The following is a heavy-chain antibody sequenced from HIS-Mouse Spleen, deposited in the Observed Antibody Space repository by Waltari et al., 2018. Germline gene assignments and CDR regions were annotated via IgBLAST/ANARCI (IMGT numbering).Heavy chain of an antibody. Sequence: QLQLQESGPGLVKPSETLSLTCTVSGGSISSSRYYRGWIRQPPGKGLEWIGSIYYSGSTSYNPSLKSRVTISVDTSKNQFSLKLSSVTAADTAVYYCAREIPYSSSWYDWYFDLWGRGTLVTVSS. J-gene: IGHJ2*01. CDR1: GGSISSSRYY. V-gene: IGHV4-39*07. D-gene: IGHD6-13*01. CDR3: AREIPYSSSWYDWYFDL. CDR2: IYYSGST.